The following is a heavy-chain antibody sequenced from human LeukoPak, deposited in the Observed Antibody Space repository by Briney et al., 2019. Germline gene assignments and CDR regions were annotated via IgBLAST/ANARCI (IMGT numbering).Heavy chain of an antibody. CDR3: ARVVPAAVTDV. CDR1: GYTFTNHD. Sequence: GASVKVSCEASGYTFTNHDINWVRQATGQGLEWMGWMSPTSGNTGYAQKFQGRVTMTRDTSINTAYMELSSLRSEDTAVYYCARVVPAAVTDVWGKGTTVTVSS. D-gene: IGHD2-2*01. J-gene: IGHJ6*04. V-gene: IGHV1-8*01. CDR2: MSPTSGNT.